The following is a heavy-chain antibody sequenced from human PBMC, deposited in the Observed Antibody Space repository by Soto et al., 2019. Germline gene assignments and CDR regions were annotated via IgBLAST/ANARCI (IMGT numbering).Heavy chain of an antibody. J-gene: IGHJ6*02. D-gene: IGHD1-7*01. V-gene: IGHV3-7*05. CDR3: ARVRAGTTSDDYYGMDV. CDR1: GFTFSSYW. Sequence: HPGGSLRLSCAASGFTFSSYWMSWVRQAPGKGLEWVANIKQDGSEKYYVDSVKGRFTISRDNAKNSLYLQMNSLRAEDTAVYYCARVRAGTTSDDYYGMDVWGQGTTVTVSS. CDR2: IKQDGSEK.